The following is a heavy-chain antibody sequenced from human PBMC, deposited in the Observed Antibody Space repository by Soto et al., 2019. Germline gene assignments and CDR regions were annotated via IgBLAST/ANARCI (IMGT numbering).Heavy chain of an antibody. CDR3: SRQAGWSKGDDS. CDR2: IYPGDSDT. Sequence: PGESLKISCKCSGYIFRSYLIAWVRQMRGKGLEVVGIIYPGDSDTRYSPSYQGQVTIAADTSISTSYLQWSNLKASDSAMYYCSRQAGWSKGDDSWGQGTLVTVSS. J-gene: IGHJ4*02. V-gene: IGHV5-51*01. CDR1: GYIFRSYL. D-gene: IGHD2-15*01.